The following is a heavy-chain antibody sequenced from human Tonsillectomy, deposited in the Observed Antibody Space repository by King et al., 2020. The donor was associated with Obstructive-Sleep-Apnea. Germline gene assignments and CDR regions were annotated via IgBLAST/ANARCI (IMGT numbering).Heavy chain of an antibody. CDR2: IYIGCRT. CDR3: ARDSHYYDSSGYLGDAFDI. J-gene: IGHJ3*02. D-gene: IGHD3-22*01. V-gene: IGHV3-66*01. Sequence: VQLVESGGGLVQPGGSLRLSCAASVFAVSSNYMSWVRQAPGKGLEWVSVIYIGCRTYHADSGSGTLTISRDNAKNALYLQMNSLRAEDTAIYYCARDSHYYDSSGYLGDAFDIWGQGTMVTVSS. CDR1: VFAVSSNY.